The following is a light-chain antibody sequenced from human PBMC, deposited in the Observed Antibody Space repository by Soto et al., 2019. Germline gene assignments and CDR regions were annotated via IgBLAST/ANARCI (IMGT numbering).Light chain of an antibody. Sequence: IGVKKSPGTLSLSTRERATLTCRASQSVSSSYLAWYQQKPGQAPRLLIYGASSRATGIPDRFSGSGSGTDFTLTISRLEPEDFTVYYCQQSGCSTWPFGQMTKVAIK. CDR2: GAS. CDR1: QSVSSSY. V-gene: IGKV3-20*01. J-gene: IGKJ1*01. CDR3: QQSGCSTWP.